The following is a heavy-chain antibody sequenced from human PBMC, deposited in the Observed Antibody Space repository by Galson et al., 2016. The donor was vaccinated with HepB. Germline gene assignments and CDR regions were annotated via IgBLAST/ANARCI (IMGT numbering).Heavy chain of an antibody. Sequence: SVKVSCKASGYTFTNYAMHWVRQAPGQRLEWMGWINAGNGNTKYSQKFQGRVTITRDTSASTAYMELSGLRSEDTAVYYCASDHGYSGWFDPWGQGTLVAVSS. CDR1: GYTFTNYA. CDR2: INAGNGNT. D-gene: IGHD5-18*01. J-gene: IGHJ5*02. V-gene: IGHV1-3*01. CDR3: ASDHGYSGWFDP.